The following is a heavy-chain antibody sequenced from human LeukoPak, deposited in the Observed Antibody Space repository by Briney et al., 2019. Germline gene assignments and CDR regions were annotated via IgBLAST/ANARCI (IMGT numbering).Heavy chain of an antibody. CDR1: GGSFSGYY. J-gene: IGHJ4*02. D-gene: IGHD5-12*01. V-gene: IGHV4-39*01. CDR2: IYYSGRT. Sequence: SETLSLTCAVYGGSFSGYYWGWIRQPPGKGLEWIGSIYYSGRTYYNPSLKSRVTISVDTSKNQFSLKLSSVTAADTAVYFCARHTYSGYDYPFDYWGQGTLVTVSS. CDR3: ARHTYSGYDYPFDY.